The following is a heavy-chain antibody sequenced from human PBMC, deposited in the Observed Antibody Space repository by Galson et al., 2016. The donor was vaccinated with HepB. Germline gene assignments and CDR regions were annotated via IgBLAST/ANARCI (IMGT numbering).Heavy chain of an antibody. D-gene: IGHD3-22*01. V-gene: IGHV1-24*01. CDR3: AADFRGGRKDYDDWDGYEFYGSAC. CDR1: GYTLNELS. CDR2: FDPQEGKT. Sequence: SVKVSCKVSGYTLNELSIQWVRQIPGKGLEWMGGFDPQEGKTINAQNFQGRVSMTEDTLTDTAYMELGSLRFEDTAVYYCAADFRGGRKDYDDWDGYEFYGSACWGKGASVTVSS. J-gene: IGHJ6*03.